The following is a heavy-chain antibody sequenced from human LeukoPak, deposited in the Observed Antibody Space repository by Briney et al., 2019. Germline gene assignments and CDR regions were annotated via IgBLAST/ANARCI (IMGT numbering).Heavy chain of an antibody. CDR1: SGSIASYY. CDR3: ASDRGYSSSSNFFDY. V-gene: IGHV4-59*01. CDR2: ISYTGTT. D-gene: IGHD6-6*01. Sequence: SETLSLTCSFSSGSIASYYWSWVRQPPGKGLEWMGYISYTGTTDYNPSLKSRVTISVDTSKNQFSLKLSSVTAADTAVYYCASDRGYSSSSNFFDYWGQGTLVTVSS. J-gene: IGHJ4*02.